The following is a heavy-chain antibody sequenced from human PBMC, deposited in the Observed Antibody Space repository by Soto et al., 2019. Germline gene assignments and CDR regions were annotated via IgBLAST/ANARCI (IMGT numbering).Heavy chain of an antibody. CDR2: IYWNDDK. CDR3: AHSFDYVWGSYRYIYFDY. CDR1: GFSLSTSGVG. D-gene: IGHD3-16*02. V-gene: IGHV2-5*01. J-gene: IGHJ4*02. Sequence: QITLKESGPPLVKPTQTLTLTCTFSGFSLSTSGVGVGWIRQPPGKALEWLALIYWNDDKRYSPSLKSRLTITKDTSKNQVVLTMTNMDPVDTATYYCAHSFDYVWGSYRYIYFDYWGQGTLVTVSS.